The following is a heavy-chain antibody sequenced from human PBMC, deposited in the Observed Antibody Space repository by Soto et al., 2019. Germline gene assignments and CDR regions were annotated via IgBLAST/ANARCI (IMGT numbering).Heavy chain of an antibody. J-gene: IGHJ4*02. CDR2: IYYSGTT. V-gene: IGHV4-31*03. CDR1: GGSISSEGYY. Sequence: SETLSLTCTVSGGSISSEGYYWSWFRQLPGKGLEWIGDIYYSGTTYHNPSLRSRLTISGDASKNQFSLKLSSVTDADTALYYCARGRGYSYGPYYFDYWGQGTLVTV. CDR3: ARGRGYSYGPYYFDY. D-gene: IGHD5-18*01.